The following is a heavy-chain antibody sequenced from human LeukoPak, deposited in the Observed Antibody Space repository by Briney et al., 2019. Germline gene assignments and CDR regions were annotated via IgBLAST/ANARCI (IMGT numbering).Heavy chain of an antibody. CDR1: GGSISSGSYY. Sequence: KASETLSLTCTVSGGSISSGSYYWSWIRQPAGKGLEWIGRIYTSGSTNYNPSLKSRVTISVDTSKNQFSLKPSSVTAADTAVYYCARDVRRDGYKLLDYWGQGTLVTVSS. CDR2: IYTSGST. CDR3: ARDVRRDGYKLLDY. D-gene: IGHD5-24*01. J-gene: IGHJ4*02. V-gene: IGHV4-61*02.